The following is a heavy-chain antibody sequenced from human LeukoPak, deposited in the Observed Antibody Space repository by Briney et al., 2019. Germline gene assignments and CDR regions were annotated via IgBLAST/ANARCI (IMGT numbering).Heavy chain of an antibody. D-gene: IGHD1-26*01. V-gene: IGHV3-30-3*01. Sequence: PGGSLRLSCAASGFTFSNYAMHWVRQAPGKGLEWVAVISYDGSTKYYADSVKGRFIISRDNSKNTLYLQMNSLRTEDTAVYFCARFPGSYSDYWGQGTLVTVSS. J-gene: IGHJ4*02. CDR3: ARFPGSYSDY. CDR2: ISYDGSTK. CDR1: GFTFSNYA.